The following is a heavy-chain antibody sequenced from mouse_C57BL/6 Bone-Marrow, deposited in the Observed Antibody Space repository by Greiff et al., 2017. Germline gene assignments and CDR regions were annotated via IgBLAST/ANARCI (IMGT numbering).Heavy chain of an antibody. J-gene: IGHJ4*01. CDR2: ISDGGSYT. CDR3: ARVNYVGAMDY. CDR1: GFTFSSYA. V-gene: IGHV5-4*03. Sequence: EVMLVESGGGLVKPGGSLKLSCAASGFTFSSYAMSWVRQTPEKRLEWVATISDGGSYTYYPDNVKGRFTISRDNAKNNLYLQMSHLKSEDTAMYYCARVNYVGAMDYWGQGTSVTVSS. D-gene: IGHD2-1*01.